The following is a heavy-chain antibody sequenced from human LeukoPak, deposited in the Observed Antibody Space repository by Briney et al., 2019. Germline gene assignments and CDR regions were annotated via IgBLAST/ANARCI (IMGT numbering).Heavy chain of an antibody. CDR1: GGSISSGGYS. V-gene: IGHV4-30-2*01. J-gene: IGHJ4*02. CDR2: IYHSGST. CDR3: ARDYERRDYDEEGGDY. Sequence: SETLSLTCAVSGGSISSGGYSWSWIRQPPGKGLEWIGYIYHSGSTYYNPSLKSRVTISVDRSKNQFSLKLSSVTAADTAVYYCARDYERRDYDEEGGDYWGQGTLVTVSS. D-gene: IGHD4-17*01.